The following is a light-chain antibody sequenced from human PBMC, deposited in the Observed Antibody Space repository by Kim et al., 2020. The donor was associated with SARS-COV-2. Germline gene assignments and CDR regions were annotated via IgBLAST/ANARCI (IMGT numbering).Light chain of an antibody. CDR3: SSFAASNILL. CDR1: SSDIGIYNY. CDR2: DVN. Sequence: GLSLTISCTGTSSDIGIYNYSSWYQQHPGKTPKLLIYDVNKRPSGVPDRFSGSKSANTASLTVSGLQADDEADYYCSSFAASNILLFGGGTKVTVL. J-gene: IGLJ2*01. V-gene: IGLV2-8*01.